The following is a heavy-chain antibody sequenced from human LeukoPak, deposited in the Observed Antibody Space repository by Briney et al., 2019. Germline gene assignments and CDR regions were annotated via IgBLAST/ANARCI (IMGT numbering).Heavy chain of an antibody. V-gene: IGHV3-23*01. Sequence: GGSLRLSCAASGFTFNSYAMSWVRQAPEKGLEWVVTISGSGGGTYYADSVKGRFTISRDDSKNTLYLQMNSLRAEDTAVYYCAKDLGRYRNNYFDYWGQGTLVTVSS. J-gene: IGHJ4*02. CDR2: ISGSGGGT. CDR1: GFTFNSYA. CDR3: AKDLGRYRNNYFDY. D-gene: IGHD1-26*01.